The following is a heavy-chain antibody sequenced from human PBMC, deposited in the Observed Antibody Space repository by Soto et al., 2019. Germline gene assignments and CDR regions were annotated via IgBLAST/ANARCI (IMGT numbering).Heavy chain of an antibody. D-gene: IGHD3-10*01. J-gene: IGHJ6*02. CDR1: GGSISSYY. CDR3: ARQGFGPLHGLVDV. CDR2: VHHSWAS. Sequence: QVQLQESGPGLVKPSETLSLSCTVSGGSISSYYWSWFRQSPGKRMEWIGYVHHSWASSYNPSLQSQVAISLDTSKSQFSLKVTSVTATDTAVYYCARQGFGPLHGLVDVWGQGTTVTVSS. V-gene: IGHV4-59*08.